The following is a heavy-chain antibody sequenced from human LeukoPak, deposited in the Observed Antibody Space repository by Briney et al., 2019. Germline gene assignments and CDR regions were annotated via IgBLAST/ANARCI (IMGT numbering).Heavy chain of an antibody. D-gene: IGHD6-19*01. CDR2: IYYSGTT. J-gene: IGHJ3*02. CDR3: ARHSYEGITVAGYDAFDI. V-gene: IGHV4-59*08. Sequence: SETLSLTCTVSGGSISSYYWSWIRQPPGKGLEWIGYIYYSGTTNYNPSLKSRVTISVDTSKNQFYLKLRSVTAADTAVYYCARHSYEGITVAGYDAFDIWGQGTMVTVSS. CDR1: GGSISSYY.